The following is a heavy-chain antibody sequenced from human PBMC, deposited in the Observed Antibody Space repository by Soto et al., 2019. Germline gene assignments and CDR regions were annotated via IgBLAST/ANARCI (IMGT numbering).Heavy chain of an antibody. CDR1: GYTFTAYG. J-gene: IGHJ4*02. CDR3: TRELNTESSAYYSFAY. V-gene: IGHV1-18*01. Sequence: GASVKVSCKTSGYTFTAYGLAWLRQAPGQRPEWMGWVSTNDDRTNYAQKFQGRVTMTTDRSTTTTYMELRSLRADDTAVYYCTRELNTESSAYYSFAYRGQGTLVTVSS. CDR2: VSTNDDRT. D-gene: IGHD3-22*01.